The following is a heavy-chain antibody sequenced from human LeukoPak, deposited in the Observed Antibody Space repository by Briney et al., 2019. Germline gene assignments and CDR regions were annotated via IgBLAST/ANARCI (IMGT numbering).Heavy chain of an antibody. J-gene: IGHJ3*02. V-gene: IGHV3-23*01. CDR2: ISGGGGKT. D-gene: IGHD2-21*02. CDR1: GFTFSSCA. Sequence: GGSLRLSCEASGFTFSSCALSWVRQAPGKGLEWVSAISGGGGKTWYADSVKGQFTISRDNSKNTLYLQMNSLRAEDTALYYCAKDPIVFNSGDYYLGAFNIWGQGAMVTVSS. CDR3: AKDPIVFNSGDYYLGAFNI.